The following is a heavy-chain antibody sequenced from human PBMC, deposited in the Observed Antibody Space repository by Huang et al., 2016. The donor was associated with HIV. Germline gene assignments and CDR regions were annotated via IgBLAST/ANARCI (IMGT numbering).Heavy chain of an antibody. CDR2: VSVDGSQT. Sequence: QVLLVESGGGVVQPGKSLRLSCTASGFDFSYNAMHWVRQGPGKGLEWVAVVSVDGSQTYLADSVNDRVTISRDNSKSTLFLQMSSLRPDDTAVYYCASAPARALSYFDNWGQGTLVTVSS. CDR1: GFDFSYNA. J-gene: IGHJ4*02. CDR3: ASAPARALSYFDN. V-gene: IGHV3-30*04. D-gene: IGHD3-10*01.